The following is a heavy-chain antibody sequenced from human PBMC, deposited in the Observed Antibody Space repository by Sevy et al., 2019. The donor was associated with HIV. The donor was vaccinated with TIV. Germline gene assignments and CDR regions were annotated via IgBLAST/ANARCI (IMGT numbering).Heavy chain of an antibody. CDR2: IYYNGHI. D-gene: IGHD1-26*01. Sequence: SETLSLTCTVSGGSITSLYWNWIRQPPGKGLEWIANIYYNGHINYNPSLKGRVTLSIDTSKNQFSLRRSSVTAADTAMYYCAGENAWGRGYSWGQGTLVTVSS. J-gene: IGHJ4*02. CDR1: GGSITSLY. CDR3: AGENAWGRGYS. V-gene: IGHV4-59*08.